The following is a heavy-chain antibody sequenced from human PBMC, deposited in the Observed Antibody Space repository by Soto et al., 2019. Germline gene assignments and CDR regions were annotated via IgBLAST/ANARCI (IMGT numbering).Heavy chain of an antibody. CDR3: ARDRSIRSSSWYFALDI. Sequence: GASVKVSCKASGSTFTGYYMHWVRQAPGRGLEWMGWINPNSGGTNYAQKFQGRVTMTRDTSISAAYMELSRLRSDDTAVYYCARDRSIRSSSWYFALDIWGQGTMVTVSS. CDR2: INPNSGGT. D-gene: IGHD6-13*01. V-gene: IGHV1-2*02. J-gene: IGHJ3*02. CDR1: GSTFTGYY.